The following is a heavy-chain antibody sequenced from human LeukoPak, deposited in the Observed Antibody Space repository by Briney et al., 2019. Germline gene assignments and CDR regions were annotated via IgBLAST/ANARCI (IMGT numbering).Heavy chain of an antibody. V-gene: IGHV4-34*01. J-gene: IGHJ6*02. CDR1: GGSFSGYY. CDR2: INHSGST. CDR3: ASGELTIRYHYGMDV. Sequence: SETLSLTCAVYGGSFSGYYWSWIRQPPGKGLEWIGEINHSGSTNYNPSLKSRVTISVDTSKNQFSLKLSSVTAADTAVYYCASGELTIRYHYGMDVWGQGTTVTVSS. D-gene: IGHD3-3*01.